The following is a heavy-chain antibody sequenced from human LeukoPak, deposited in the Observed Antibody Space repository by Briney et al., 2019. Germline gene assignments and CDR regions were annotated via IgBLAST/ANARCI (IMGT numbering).Heavy chain of an antibody. J-gene: IGHJ3*02. Sequence: TSETLSLTCTVSGGSISSYYWSWIRQPPGKGLECVGYIYYSGSTNYNPSLKSRGTISVETINNHIFQKLISVTTADPAAVYFARHLAGDGEPHHMPNDAFDIWGQGTMVTVSS. CDR2: IYYSGST. D-gene: IGHD3-10*01. CDR3: ARHLAGDGEPHHMPNDAFDI. V-gene: IGHV4-59*08. CDR1: GGSISSYY.